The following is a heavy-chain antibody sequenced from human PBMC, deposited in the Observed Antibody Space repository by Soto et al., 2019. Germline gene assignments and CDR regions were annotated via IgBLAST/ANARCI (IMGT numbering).Heavy chain of an antibody. CDR3: ANTLRGDYYFFQH. D-gene: IGHD2-21*02. J-gene: IGHJ1*01. CDR2: ISYSGST. Sequence: LSLTCIVSGGSVSSGTYYWTWIRQPPGKGLEWIGYISYSGSTNYNPSLNSRVTISADTSKNQFSLRLNSVTAADTAVYYCANTLRGDYYFFQHWGQGTLVTVSS. V-gene: IGHV4-61*01. CDR1: GGSVSSGTYY.